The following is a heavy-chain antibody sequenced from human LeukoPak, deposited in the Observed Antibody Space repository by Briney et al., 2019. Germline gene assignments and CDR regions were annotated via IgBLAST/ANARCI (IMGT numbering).Heavy chain of an antibody. J-gene: IGHJ4*02. D-gene: IGHD3-10*01. Sequence: SETLSLTCTVSGGSISSSSYYWGWIRQPPGKGLEWIGSIYYSGSTYYNPSLKSRVTISVDTSKNQFSLKLSSVTAADTAVYYCARLGSGSYYSDWEAVDYRGQGTLVTVSS. CDR1: GGSISSSSYY. V-gene: IGHV4-39*01. CDR2: IYYSGST. CDR3: ARLGSGSYYSDWEAVDY.